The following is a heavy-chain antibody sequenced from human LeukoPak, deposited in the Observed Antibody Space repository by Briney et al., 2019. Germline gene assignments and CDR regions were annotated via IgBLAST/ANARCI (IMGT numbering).Heavy chain of an antibody. D-gene: IGHD6-19*01. CDR2: ISGYNGNT. CDR1: GYIFTNYG. CDR3: ARVAPHRRLTSGWYYFDY. Sequence: ASVKVSCKASGYIFTNYGITWVRQAPGQGLEWMGWISGYNGNTKYAQKLQGRVTMTTDTSPSTAYMELRCLRSDDTAVYYCARVAPHRRLTSGWYYFDYWGQGTLVTVSS. V-gene: IGHV1-18*01. J-gene: IGHJ4*02.